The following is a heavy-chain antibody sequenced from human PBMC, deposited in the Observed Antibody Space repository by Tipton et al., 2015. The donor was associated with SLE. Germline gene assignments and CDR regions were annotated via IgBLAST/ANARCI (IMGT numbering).Heavy chain of an antibody. CDR3: ARQTVATRGDSFDI. Sequence: TLSLTCTVSGGSISSYYWGWIRQPAGKGLEWIGETNDSGSTNYNPSLKSRVTISLDTSNNQIFLKLTSVTAADTAVYYCARQTVATRGDSFDIWGQGTMVTVSP. CDR2: TNDSGST. CDR1: GGSISSYY. J-gene: IGHJ3*02. V-gene: IGHV4-34*01. D-gene: IGHD5-12*01.